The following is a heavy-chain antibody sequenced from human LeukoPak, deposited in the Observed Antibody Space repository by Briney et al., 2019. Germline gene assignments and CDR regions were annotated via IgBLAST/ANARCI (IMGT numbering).Heavy chain of an antibody. CDR3: AREGYYDSSGYYF. D-gene: IGHD3-22*01. CDR1: GYNFRSYS. Sequence: ASVKVSCKASGYNFRSYSLTWVRQAPGQGLEWMGWISAYNGNTNYAQKLQGKVTMTTDTSTSTAYMELRSLRSDDTAVYYCAREGYYDSSGYYFWGQGTLVTVSS. CDR2: ISAYNGNT. V-gene: IGHV1-18*01. J-gene: IGHJ4*02.